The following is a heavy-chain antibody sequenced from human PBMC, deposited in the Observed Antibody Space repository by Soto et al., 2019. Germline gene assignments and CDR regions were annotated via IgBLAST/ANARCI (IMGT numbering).Heavy chain of an antibody. J-gene: IGHJ4*02. Sequence: QVQLQESGPELVKPSETLSLTCTVSGDSLSSYYWSWIRQPPGKGLEWLGYISYSGTTDYNPSLQSRVTIAIDTSKNQCSLKLSSVTAADTAVYYCARGGVSGYWYYWGQGTLVTVSS. CDR2: ISYSGTT. V-gene: IGHV4-59*01. CDR3: ARGGVSGYWYY. D-gene: IGHD5-12*01. CDR1: GDSLSSYY.